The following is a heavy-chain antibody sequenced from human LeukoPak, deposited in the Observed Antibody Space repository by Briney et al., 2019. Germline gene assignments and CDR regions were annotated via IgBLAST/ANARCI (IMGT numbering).Heavy chain of an antibody. V-gene: IGHV3-30*02. Sequence: PGGSLRLSCAASGFTFSSYGMHWVRQAPGKGLEWVTFIRYDGSNKYYADSVKGRFTISRDNSKNVLYLQMNSLRAEDTAVYYCAKGLNHYDGSGYPSWGQGTLVTVSS. CDR3: AKGLNHYDGSGYPS. J-gene: IGHJ4*02. D-gene: IGHD3-22*01. CDR1: GFTFSSYG. CDR2: IRYDGSNK.